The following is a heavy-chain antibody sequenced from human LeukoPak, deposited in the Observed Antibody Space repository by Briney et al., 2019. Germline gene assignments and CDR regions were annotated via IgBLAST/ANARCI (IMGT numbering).Heavy chain of an antibody. CDR1: GFTFSSYG. Sequence: PGGSLRLSCAASGFTFSSYGMHWVRQAPGKGLEWVSVIYSGGSTYYADSVKGRFTISRDNSKNTLYLQMNSLRAEDTAVYYCAREFMVRGVNYGMDVWGQGTTVTVSS. CDR3: AREFMVRGVNYGMDV. D-gene: IGHD3-10*01. V-gene: IGHV3-53*01. J-gene: IGHJ6*02. CDR2: IYSGGST.